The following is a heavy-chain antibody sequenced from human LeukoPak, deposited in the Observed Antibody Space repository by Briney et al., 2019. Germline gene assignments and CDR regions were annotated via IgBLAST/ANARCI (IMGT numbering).Heavy chain of an antibody. CDR3: ARDSVPMVRGVPTHWFDP. CDR2: INWNGGST. Sequence: GGSLRLSCAASGFTFDDYGMSWVRQAPGKGLEWDSGINWNGGSTGYADSVKGRFTISRDNAKNSLYLQMNSLRAEDTALYYCARDSVPMVRGVPTHWFDPWGQGTLVTVSS. J-gene: IGHJ5*02. D-gene: IGHD3-10*01. CDR1: GFTFDDYG. V-gene: IGHV3-20*04.